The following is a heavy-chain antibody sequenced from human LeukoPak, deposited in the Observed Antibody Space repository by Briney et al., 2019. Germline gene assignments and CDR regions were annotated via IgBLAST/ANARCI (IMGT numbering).Heavy chain of an antibody. CDR3: ARPRSTTWSYFDY. D-gene: IGHD6-13*01. J-gene: IGHJ4*02. CDR2: IFYSGST. CDR1: GVSISNYY. Sequence: SQTLSLTCTVSGVSISNYYWSWIRQPPGKGLEWIGYIFYSGSTNYNPSLRSRVTMSMDTSTNQFSLQLSSATAADTAMYYCARPRSTTWSYFDYWGQGTLVTVSS. V-gene: IGHV4-59*08.